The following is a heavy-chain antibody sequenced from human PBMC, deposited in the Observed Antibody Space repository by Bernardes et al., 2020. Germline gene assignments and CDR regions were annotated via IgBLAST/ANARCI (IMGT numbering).Heavy chain of an antibody. CDR1: GYTFSNYY. Sequence: ASVKVSCKASGYTFSNYYMHWVRQAPGQGLEWMGTINPSGGSTSYAQKFQGRVTMTRDTSTSTVYMELSSLRSEDTAVYYCARDASGSYYPAQSPYYYMDVWGKGTTVTVS. D-gene: IGHD3-10*01. CDR2: INPSGGST. CDR3: ARDASGSYYPAQSPYYYMDV. J-gene: IGHJ6*03. V-gene: IGHV1-46*01.